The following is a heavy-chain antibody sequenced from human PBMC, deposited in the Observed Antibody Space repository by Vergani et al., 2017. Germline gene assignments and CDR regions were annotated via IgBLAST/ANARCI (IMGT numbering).Heavy chain of an antibody. J-gene: IGHJ4*02. V-gene: IGHV3-66*02. CDR2: IYSSGST. CDR3: ATDLENYVSRSPRLTY. D-gene: IGHD3-10*01. CDR1: GFSVGDTF. Sequence: AESGEALVQPGGSLKLSCAASGFSVGDTFMSWVRQAPGKGLEWVSVIYSSGSTYYADSVEGRFTISRDNSKNTLFLQMNSLKTEDTAVYYCATDLENYVSRSPRLTYWGQGTLVIVSS.